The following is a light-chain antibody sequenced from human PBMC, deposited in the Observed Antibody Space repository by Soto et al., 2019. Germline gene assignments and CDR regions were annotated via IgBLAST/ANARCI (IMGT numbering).Light chain of an antibody. CDR2: GNS. Sequence: QSVLTQPPSVSGAPGQRVTISCTGSSSNIGAGYDVHRYQHLPGTAPKLLIYGNSNRPSGVPDRFSGSKSGTAASLAITGLQAEDEADNYCQSYDSSLSGYVFGTGSKGTVL. CDR3: QSYDSSLSGYV. J-gene: IGLJ1*01. CDR1: SSNIGAGYD. V-gene: IGLV1-40*01.